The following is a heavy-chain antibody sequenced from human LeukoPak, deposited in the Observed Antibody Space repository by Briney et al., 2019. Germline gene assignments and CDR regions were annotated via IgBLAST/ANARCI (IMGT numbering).Heavy chain of an antibody. CDR1: GGPISSYY. Sequence: SETLSLTCTVSGGPISSYYWSWIRQPPGKGLEWIGYIYYSGSTNYNPSLKSRVTISVDTSKNQFSLKLSSVTAADTAVYYCARAYSSYTPSDYWGQGTLVTVSS. D-gene: IGHD6-6*01. J-gene: IGHJ4*02. CDR3: ARAYSSYTPSDY. V-gene: IGHV4-59*01. CDR2: IYYSGST.